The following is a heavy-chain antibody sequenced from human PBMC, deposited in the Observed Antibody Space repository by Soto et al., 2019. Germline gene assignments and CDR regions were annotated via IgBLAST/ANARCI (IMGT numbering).Heavy chain of an antibody. D-gene: IGHD6-13*01. V-gene: IGHV4-39*01. CDR1: GGSISSSSYY. J-gene: IGHJ6*02. Sequence: SETLSLTCTVSGGSISSSSYYWGWIRQPPGKGLEWIGSIYYSGGTYYNPSLKSRVTISVDTPKNQFSLKLSSVTAADTAVYYCASQQLVHYYYGMDVWGQGTTVTVSS. CDR2: IYYSGGT. CDR3: ASQQLVHYYYGMDV.